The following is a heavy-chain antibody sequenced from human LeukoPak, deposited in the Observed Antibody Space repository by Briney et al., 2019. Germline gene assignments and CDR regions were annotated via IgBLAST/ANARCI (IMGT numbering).Heavy chain of an antibody. Sequence: GGSLRLSCAASGFTFSSYAMSWVRQAPGKGLEWVSAISGSGGSTYYADSVKGRFTISRDNSKNTLYLQMNSLRAEDTAVYYCAKRGDSGSYHYHYYGMDVWGQGTTVTVSS. CDR2: ISGSGGST. CDR3: AKRGDSGSYHYHYYGMDV. CDR1: GFTFSSYA. V-gene: IGHV3-23*01. J-gene: IGHJ6*02. D-gene: IGHD1-26*01.